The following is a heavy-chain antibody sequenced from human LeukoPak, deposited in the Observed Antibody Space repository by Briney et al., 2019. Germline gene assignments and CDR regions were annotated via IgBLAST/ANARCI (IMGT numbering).Heavy chain of an antibody. V-gene: IGHV1-2*02. Sequence: ASVKVSCKASGYTFTGYYMHWVRPAPGQGLAWMGWINPNSGGTNYAQKFQGRVTMTRDTSISTAYMKLSRLRSDDTAVYYCARERRYLEWLLYHGMDVWGQGTTVTVSS. CDR3: ARERRYLEWLLYHGMDV. CDR1: GYTFTGYY. J-gene: IGHJ6*02. D-gene: IGHD3-3*01. CDR2: INPNSGGT.